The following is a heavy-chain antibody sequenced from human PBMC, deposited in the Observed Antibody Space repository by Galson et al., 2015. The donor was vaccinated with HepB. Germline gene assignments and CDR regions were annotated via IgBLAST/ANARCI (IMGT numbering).Heavy chain of an antibody. CDR2: IYPGASET. V-gene: IGHV5-51*01. CDR1: GYRFSMYW. CDR3: ARDWTVNNSTYYGDYYGMDV. J-gene: IGHJ6*02. D-gene: IGHD3-10*01. Sequence: QSGAEVKKPGESLKISCEGSGYRFSMYWIGWVRQMPGRGLEWMGSIYPGASETRYSPSFQGQVTISADKSISTAYLQWSSLKASDTAVYFCARDWTVNNSTYYGDYYGMDVWGQGTTVTVSS.